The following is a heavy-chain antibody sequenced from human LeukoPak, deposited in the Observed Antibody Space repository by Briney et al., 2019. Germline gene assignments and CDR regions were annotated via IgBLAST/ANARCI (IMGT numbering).Heavy chain of an antibody. V-gene: IGHV1-69*13. Sequence: ASVKVSCKASGGTLSSYAISWVRQAPGQGLEWMGGIIPIFGTANYAQKFQGRVTITADESTSTAYMELSSLRSEDTAVYYCAGRNDQTYYYYGMDVWGKGTTATVSS. CDR2: IIPIFGTA. CDR3: AGRNDQTYYYYGMDV. J-gene: IGHJ6*04. D-gene: IGHD2-2*01. CDR1: GGTLSSYA.